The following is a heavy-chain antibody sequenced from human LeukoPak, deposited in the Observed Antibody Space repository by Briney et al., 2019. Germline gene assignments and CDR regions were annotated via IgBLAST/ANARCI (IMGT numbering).Heavy chain of an antibody. CDR1: GGSISNYY. Sequence: RPSETLSLTCTVSGGSISNYYWSWIRQPPGKGLEWIAYIYYSGSTNYNPSLKSRVTISVDTSKNQFSLKLSSVTAADTAVYYCARDCSRMVRGRGPHYFDYLGQGTLVTVSS. J-gene: IGHJ4*02. V-gene: IGHV4-59*01. CDR2: IYYSGST. D-gene: IGHD3-10*01. CDR3: ARDCSRMVRGRGPHYFDY.